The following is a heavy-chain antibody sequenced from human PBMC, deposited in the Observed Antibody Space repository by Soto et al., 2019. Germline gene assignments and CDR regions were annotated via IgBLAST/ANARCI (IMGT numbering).Heavy chain of an antibody. CDR2: IYYSGST. V-gene: IGHV4-39*01. J-gene: IGHJ4*02. D-gene: IGHD2-15*01. CDR1: GYSISSSNW. Sequence: SETLSLTCAVSGYSISSSNWWGWIRQPPGKGLEWIRSIYYSGSTYYNPSLKSRVTISVDTSKNQFSLKLSSVTAADTAVYYCARHTPAISISDHWGQGTLVTVSS. CDR3: ARHTPAISISDH.